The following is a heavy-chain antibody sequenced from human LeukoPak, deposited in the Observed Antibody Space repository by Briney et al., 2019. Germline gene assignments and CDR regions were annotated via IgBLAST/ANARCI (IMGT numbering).Heavy chain of an antibody. CDR1: GFTGITND. CDR3: ARGVEPLAANTLAY. D-gene: IGHD1-14*01. J-gene: IGHJ4*02. Sequence: QPGGSLRLSCAASGFTGITNDMTWVRQAPGKGLEWVSVLYSDGNTKYADSVQGRFTISRDNSKNTLYLEMNSLSPDDTAVYYCARGVEPLAANTLAYWGQGTLVAVSS. CDR2: LYSDGNT. V-gene: IGHV3-53*01.